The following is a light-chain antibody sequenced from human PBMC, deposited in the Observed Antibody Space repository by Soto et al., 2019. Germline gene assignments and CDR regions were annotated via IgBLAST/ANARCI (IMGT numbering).Light chain of an antibody. CDR2: SNT. J-gene: IGLJ7*01. CDR3: AAWDDSLNGAV. CDR1: SSNIGSNP. Sequence: QSVLTQPPSASGTPGQRVTISCSGSSSNIGSNPVNWYQQLPGTAPKVLIYSNTQRPSGVPDRFSGSKSGTSASLAISGLQSDDEADYYCAAWDDSLNGAVFGGGTQLTVL. V-gene: IGLV1-44*01.